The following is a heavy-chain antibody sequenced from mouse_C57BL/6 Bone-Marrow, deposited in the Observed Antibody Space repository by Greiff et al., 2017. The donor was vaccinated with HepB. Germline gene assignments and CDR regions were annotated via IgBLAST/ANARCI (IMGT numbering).Heavy chain of an antibody. V-gene: IGHV1-61*01. Sequence: VQLQQSGAELVRPGSSVKLSCKASGYTFTSYWMDWVKQRPGQGLEWIGNIYPSDSETHYNQKFKDKATLTVDKSSSTAYMQLSSLTSEDSAVYYCARPLDGYYGYWGQGTTLTVSS. J-gene: IGHJ2*01. CDR1: GYTFTSYW. D-gene: IGHD2-3*01. CDR3: ARPLDGYYGY. CDR2: IYPSDSET.